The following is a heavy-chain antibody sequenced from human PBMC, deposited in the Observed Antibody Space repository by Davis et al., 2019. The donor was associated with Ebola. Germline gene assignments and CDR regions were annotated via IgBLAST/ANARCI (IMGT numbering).Heavy chain of an antibody. J-gene: IGHJ6*02. D-gene: IGHD2-15*01. Sequence: GESLKIPCSSSGFTFTNSTITWVRQAPGRGLEWVSSISSTSAYIHYAESVKGRFTISRDNAKKSLFLQMNSLRVDDTAVYYCASRLKAAGGMDVWGQGTTVTVSS. V-gene: IGHV3-21*01. CDR3: ASRLKAAGGMDV. CDR1: GFTFTNST. CDR2: ISSTSAYI.